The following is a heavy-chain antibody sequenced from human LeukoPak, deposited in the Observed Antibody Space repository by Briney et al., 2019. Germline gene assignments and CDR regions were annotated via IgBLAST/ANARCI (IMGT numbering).Heavy chain of an antibody. J-gene: IGHJ1*01. Sequence: SETLSLTCTVSGGSISSYYWSWIRQPPGKGLEWIGYIYYSGSTNYNPSLKSRVTISVDTSKNQFSLKLSSVTAADTAVYYCARTSVVVTARPSQLPPQYFQHWGQGTLVTVSS. CDR2: IYYSGST. CDR1: GGSISSYY. CDR3: ARTSVVVTARPSQLPPQYFQH. D-gene: IGHD2-21*02. V-gene: IGHV4-59*12.